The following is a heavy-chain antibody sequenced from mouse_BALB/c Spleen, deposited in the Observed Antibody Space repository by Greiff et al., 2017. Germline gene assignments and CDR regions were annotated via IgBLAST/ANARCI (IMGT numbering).Heavy chain of an antibody. V-gene: IGHV14-3*02. Sequence: EVKLMESGAELVKPGASVKLSCTASGFNIKDTYMHWVKQRPEQGLEWIGRIDPANGNTKYDPKFQGKATITADTSSNTAYLQLSSLTSEDTAVYYCARRYRYDNYFDYWGQGTTLTVSS. CDR2: IDPANGNT. CDR3: ARRYRYDNYFDY. CDR1: GFNIKDTY. J-gene: IGHJ2*01. D-gene: IGHD2-14*01.